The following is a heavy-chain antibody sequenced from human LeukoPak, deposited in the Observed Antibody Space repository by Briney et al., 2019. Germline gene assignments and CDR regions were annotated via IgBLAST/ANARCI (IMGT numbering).Heavy chain of an antibody. CDR2: INTNTGNP. Sequence: ASVKVSCKASGYTFTSYGISWVRQAPGQGLEWMGWINTNTGNPTYAQGFTGRFVFSLDTSVSTAYLQISSLKAEDTAVYYCARGRSSGWLYNWFDPWGQGTLVTVSS. V-gene: IGHV7-4-1*02. CDR3: ARGRSSGWLYNWFDP. D-gene: IGHD6-19*01. CDR1: GYTFTSYG. J-gene: IGHJ5*02.